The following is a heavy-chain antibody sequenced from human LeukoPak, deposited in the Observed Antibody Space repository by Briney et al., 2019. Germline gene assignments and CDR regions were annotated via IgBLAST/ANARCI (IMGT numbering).Heavy chain of an antibody. CDR1: GFTFSSYS. D-gene: IGHD3-10*01. CDR3: ARFSPYYYGSGSSYHYYYGMDV. J-gene: IGHJ6*02. V-gene: IGHV3-21*01. CDR2: ISSSSSYI. Sequence: NPGGSLRLSCAASGFTFSSYSMNWVRQAPGKGLECVSSISSSSSYIYYADSVKGRFTISRDNAKNSLYLQMNSLRAEDTAVYYCARFSPYYYGSGSSYHYYYGMDVWGQGTTVTVSS.